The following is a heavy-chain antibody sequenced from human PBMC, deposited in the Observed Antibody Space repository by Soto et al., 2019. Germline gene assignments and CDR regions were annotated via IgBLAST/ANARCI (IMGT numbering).Heavy chain of an antibody. J-gene: IGHJ3*02. CDR3: ARDSHYDILTGYSRNAFDM. CDR2: INPNSGGT. V-gene: IGHV1-2*06. Sequence: GASVKVSCKTSGYSFAGHYLHWVRQAPGQGLDWMGRINPNSGGTIYAQRFQGRVTMTRDTSISTAYMVLTSLRSDDTAVYYCARDSHYDILTGYSRNAFDMWGRGTVVPAS. CDR1: GYSFAGHY. D-gene: IGHD3-9*01.